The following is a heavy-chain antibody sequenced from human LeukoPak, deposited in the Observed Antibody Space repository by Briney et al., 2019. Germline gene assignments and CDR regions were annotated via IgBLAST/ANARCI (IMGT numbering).Heavy chain of an antibody. CDR3: AKKVRWFGESLAY. Sequence: GGSLRLSCAASGFSLSSYAMSWVRQAPGKGLEWVSAISSTDAGTYHADSVRGRFTISRDSSKNTLYLQMNSLRAEDAAVYYCAKKVRWFGESLAYWGQGTLVTVSS. CDR2: ISSTDAGT. CDR1: GFSLSSYA. D-gene: IGHD3-10*01. V-gene: IGHV3-23*01. J-gene: IGHJ4*02.